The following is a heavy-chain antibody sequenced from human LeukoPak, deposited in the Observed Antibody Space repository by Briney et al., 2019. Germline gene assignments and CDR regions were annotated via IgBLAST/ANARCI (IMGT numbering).Heavy chain of an antibody. J-gene: IGHJ4*02. Sequence: GGSLRLSCAASGFTVSSNYMSWVRQAPGKGLEWVSVIYSGGSTYYADSVKGRFTISRDNSKNTLYLQMNSLRAEDTAVYYCASHSGYSPFDYWGQGTLVTVSS. D-gene: IGHD3-22*01. CDR1: GFTVSSNY. CDR3: ASHSGYSPFDY. V-gene: IGHV3-66*04. CDR2: IYSGGST.